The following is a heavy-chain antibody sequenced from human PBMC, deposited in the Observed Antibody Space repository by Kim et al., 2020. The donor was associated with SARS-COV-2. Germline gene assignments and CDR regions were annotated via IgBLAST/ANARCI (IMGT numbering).Heavy chain of an antibody. V-gene: IGHV4-30-2*04. Sequence: NPSVKSRVTISVDTSKNQFSLKLSSVTAADTAVYYCGRAPAADDSSGYAYWGQGTLVTVSS. CDR3: GRAPAADDSSGYAY. D-gene: IGHD3-22*01. J-gene: IGHJ4*02.